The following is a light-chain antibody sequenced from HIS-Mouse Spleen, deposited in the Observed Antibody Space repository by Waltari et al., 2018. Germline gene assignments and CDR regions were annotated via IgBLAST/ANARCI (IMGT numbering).Light chain of an antibody. CDR3: QSYDSSLSGSV. J-gene: IGLJ2*01. V-gene: IGLV1-40*01. CDR2: GNS. Sequence: QSVLTQPPSVSGAPGQRVTIPCTGSSPTIGAGSDVPWYQHLPGTAPNLLIYGNSNRPSGVPDRFSGSKSGTSASLAITGLQAEDEADYYCQSYDSSLSGSVFGGGTKLTVL. CDR1: SPTIGAGSD.